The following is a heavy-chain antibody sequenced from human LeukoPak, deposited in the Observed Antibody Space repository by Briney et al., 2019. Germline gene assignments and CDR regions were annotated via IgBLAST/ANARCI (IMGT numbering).Heavy chain of an antibody. CDR3: ARWSGSYRTLEY. D-gene: IGHD1-26*01. CDR1: GGSVSSSSYY. J-gene: IGHJ4*02. CDR2: IYYSGST. Sequence: SETLSLTCTVSGGSVSSSSYYWGWIRQPPGKGLEWIGSIYYSGSTYYNPSLKSRVTISVDTSKNQFSLKLSSVTAVDTAVYYCARWSGSYRTLEYWGQGTLVTVSS. V-gene: IGHV4-39*01.